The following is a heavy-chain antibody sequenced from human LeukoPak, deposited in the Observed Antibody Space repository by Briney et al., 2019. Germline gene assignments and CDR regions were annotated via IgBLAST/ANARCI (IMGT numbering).Heavy chain of an antibody. V-gene: IGHV3-30*04. CDR2: ISYDGGNI. D-gene: IGHD6-19*01. CDR1: GFTFDNYA. CDR3: ATDPPFGRGWYQNYFDY. J-gene: IGHJ4*02. Sequence: GGSLRLSCAPSGFTFDNYAMHWVRHAPGKGLECVALISYDGGNIYYAHSVQGRFTISRDNSKNTRYLQMNSLRPEDTAVYYCATDPPFGRGWYQNYFDYWGQGTLVTVSS.